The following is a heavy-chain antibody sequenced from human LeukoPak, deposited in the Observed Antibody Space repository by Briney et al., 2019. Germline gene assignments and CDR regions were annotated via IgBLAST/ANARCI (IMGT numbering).Heavy chain of an antibody. Sequence: PGGSLRLSCAASGFSFGTYGMTWVRQVPGKGLEWVSGINRNGISTLYADSVKGRFTISRDNAKNSLYLQMNSLRAEDTAIYYCARGPSGYYYFEDWGQGTLVTVSS. CDR3: ARGPSGYYYFED. V-gene: IGHV3-20*04. CDR1: GFSFGTYG. J-gene: IGHJ4*02. CDR2: INRNGIST. D-gene: IGHD5-12*01.